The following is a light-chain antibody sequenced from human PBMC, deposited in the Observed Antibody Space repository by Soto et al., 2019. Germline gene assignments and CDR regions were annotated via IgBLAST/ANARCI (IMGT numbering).Light chain of an antibody. CDR2: DAS. CDR1: QDISNY. V-gene: IGKV1-33*01. J-gene: IGKJ5*01. CDR3: QQYDNLLT. Sequence: DVQRTQSPSSLSASEGDRVTITCQASQDISNYLNWYQQKPGKAPKLLIYDASNLETGVPSRFSGSGSGTDFTFTISSLQPEDIATYYCQQYDNLLTFAQGTRLAIK.